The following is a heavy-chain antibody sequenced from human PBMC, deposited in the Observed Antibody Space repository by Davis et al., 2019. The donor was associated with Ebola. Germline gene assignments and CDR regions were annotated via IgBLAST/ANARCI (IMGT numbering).Heavy chain of an antibody. CDR1: GLTFSSYA. J-gene: IGHJ4*02. Sequence: PGGSLRLSCAASGLTFSSYAMHWVRQAPGKGLEWVAVISYDGSNKYYADSVKGRFTIPRDNSKNTLYLQRNSLRAEDKAVYYCARGQMGVPDYYFDYWGQGTLVTVSS. D-gene: IGHD3-16*01. CDR3: ARGQMGVPDYYFDY. CDR2: ISYDGSNK. V-gene: IGHV3-30-3*01.